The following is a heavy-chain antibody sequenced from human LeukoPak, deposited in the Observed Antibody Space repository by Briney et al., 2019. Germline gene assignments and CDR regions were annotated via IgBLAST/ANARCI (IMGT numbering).Heavy chain of an antibody. Sequence: GASVKVSCKASGGTFSSYAISWVRQAPGQGFEWMGGIIPIFGTANYAQKFQGRVTITADESTSTAYMELSSLRSEDTAVYYCARDDCGGDCYLGYWGQGTLVTVSS. CDR2: IIPIFGTA. J-gene: IGHJ4*02. V-gene: IGHV1-69*13. CDR1: GGTFSSYA. CDR3: ARDDCGGDCYLGY. D-gene: IGHD2-21*02.